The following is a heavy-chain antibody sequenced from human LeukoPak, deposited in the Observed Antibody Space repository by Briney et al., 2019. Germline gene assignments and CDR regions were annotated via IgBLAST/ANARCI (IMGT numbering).Heavy chain of an antibody. Sequence: GGSLRLSCAASGFTFSSYWMRWVRQAPGKGLEGVANIKNDGSEEYYVDSVKGRFTISRDNAKNSLFLQMNSLTVEDTAVYYCARAIRGSAVDTGDRWGQGNPGHRLL. CDR1: GFTFSSYW. J-gene: IGHJ4*02. V-gene: IGHV3-7*01. CDR2: IKNDGSEE. CDR3: ARAIRGSAVDTGDR. D-gene: IGHD3-10*01.